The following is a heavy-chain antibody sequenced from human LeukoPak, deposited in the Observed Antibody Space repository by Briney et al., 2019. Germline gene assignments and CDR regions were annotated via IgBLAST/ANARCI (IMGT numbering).Heavy chain of an antibody. CDR1: GYTFTSYG. Sequence: ASVKVSCKPSGYTFTSYGTSWVRQAPGQGLEWMGWISAYNGNTNYAQKLQGRVTMTTDTSTSTAYMELRSLRSDDTAVYYCARIVGAFGGGPDNWFDPWGQGTLVTVSS. CDR2: ISAYNGNT. J-gene: IGHJ5*02. V-gene: IGHV1-18*01. CDR3: ARIVGAFGGGPDNWFDP. D-gene: IGHD1-26*01.